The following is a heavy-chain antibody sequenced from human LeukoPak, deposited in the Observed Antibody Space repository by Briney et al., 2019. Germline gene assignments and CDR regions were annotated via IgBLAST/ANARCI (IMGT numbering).Heavy chain of an antibody. CDR3: ARGEGSVKSVDYYYMDV. D-gene: IGHD4-11*01. J-gene: IGHJ6*03. CDR2: IIPIFGTA. V-gene: IGHV1-69*01. Sequence: ASVKVSCKASGGTFSSYAISWVRQAPGQGLEWMGGIIPIFGTANYAQKFQGRVTITADESTSTAYMELSSLRSEDTAVYYCARGEGSVKSVDYYYMDVWGTGTTVTVSS. CDR1: GGTFSSYA.